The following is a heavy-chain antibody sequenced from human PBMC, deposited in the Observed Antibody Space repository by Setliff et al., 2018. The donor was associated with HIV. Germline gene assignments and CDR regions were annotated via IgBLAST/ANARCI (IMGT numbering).Heavy chain of an antibody. J-gene: IGHJ4*02. CDR2: LRFDGSSA. CDR1: GFTFSNYG. Sequence: PGGSLRLSCAAFGFTFSNYGMHWVRQAPGKGLEWVAFLRFDGSSATYADSVKGRFTNSRDNAKNTLYLQMNSLRAEDTAVYYCAKDRTVVVITIFDYWGQGTLVTVSS. CDR3: AKDRTVVVITIFDY. D-gene: IGHD3-22*01. V-gene: IGHV3-30*02.